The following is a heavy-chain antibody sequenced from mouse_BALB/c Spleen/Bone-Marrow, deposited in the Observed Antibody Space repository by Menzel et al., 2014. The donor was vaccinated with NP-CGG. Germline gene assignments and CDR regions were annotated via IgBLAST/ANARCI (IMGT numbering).Heavy chain of an antibody. CDR3: ARKGALITHYYAMDY. CDR1: GFTFSSLG. Sequence: EVHLVESGGGLVQPGGSRKLSCAASGFTFSSLGMHWVRQAPEKGLEWVAYISSGSSTIYYADTVKGRFTISRDNPKNTLFLQMTSLRSEDTAMYYCARKGALITHYYAMDYWGQGTSVTVSS. V-gene: IGHV5-17*02. J-gene: IGHJ4*01. D-gene: IGHD2-4*01. CDR2: ISSGSSTI.